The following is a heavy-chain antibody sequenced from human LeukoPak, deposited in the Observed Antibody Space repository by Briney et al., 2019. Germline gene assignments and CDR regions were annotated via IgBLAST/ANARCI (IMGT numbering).Heavy chain of an antibody. CDR2: ISGSGGNT. V-gene: IGHV3-23*01. CDR3: AKRGQYTNTAADY. J-gene: IGHJ4*02. Sequence: GGSLTLSCPASGFTFSSYAMSWVRQAPGKGLEWVSGISGSGGNTYYADAVKGRFTISRDNSKNTLYLQMNSLRAEDTAVYYCAKRGQYTNTAADYWGQGTLVTVSS. D-gene: IGHD2-2*02. CDR1: GFTFSSYA.